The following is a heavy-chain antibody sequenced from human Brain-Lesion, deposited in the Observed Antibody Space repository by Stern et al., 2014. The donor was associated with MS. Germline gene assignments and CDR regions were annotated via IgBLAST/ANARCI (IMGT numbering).Heavy chain of an antibody. CDR3: ARDQRGITIFGVVTDYYYLGMDV. Sequence: QMQLVQSGAEVKKPGASVKVSCKTSGYIFTGDYIHWVRQAPGHGLEWMAWIKPNTGGTRYAQKFQGRVTMSRDTSISTAYVELSSLTSDDTAVYYCARDQRGITIFGVVTDYYYLGMDVWGQGTTVTVSS. V-gene: IGHV1-2*02. CDR1: GYIFTGDY. D-gene: IGHD3-3*01. CDR2: IKPNTGGT. J-gene: IGHJ6*02.